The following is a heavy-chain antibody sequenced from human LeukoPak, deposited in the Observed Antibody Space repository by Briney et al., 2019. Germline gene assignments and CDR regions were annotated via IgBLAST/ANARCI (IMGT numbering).Heavy chain of an antibody. J-gene: IGHJ4*02. Sequence: GGSLRLSCGASGFTFIRHWMGWGRQAPGKGLEWVASIKQDGSQYYVDSVKGRFIISRDNAKNSLSLQMNSLRVEDTAVYYCARGPDYGDSFDYFDYWGPGTLVTVSS. CDR3: ARGPDYGDSFDYFDY. V-gene: IGHV3-7*01. CDR2: IKQDGSQ. D-gene: IGHD4-17*01. CDR1: GFTFIRHW.